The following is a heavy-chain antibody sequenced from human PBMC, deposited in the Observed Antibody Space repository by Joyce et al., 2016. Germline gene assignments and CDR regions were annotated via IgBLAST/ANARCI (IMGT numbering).Heavy chain of an antibody. V-gene: IGHV3-7*03. CDR3: GRGRQVGN. CDR1: GFISSNHW. J-gene: IGHJ4*02. D-gene: IGHD7-27*01. CDR2: IKQDGSEK. Sequence: EMHLEESGGGLVQPGGSLRLSCAASGFISSNHWMTWVRQAPGKGGEWVANIKQDGSEKNYVDSVKGRFTISRDNAKNSLFLQMNSLRVEDTALYYCGRGRQVGNWGQGTLVTVSS.